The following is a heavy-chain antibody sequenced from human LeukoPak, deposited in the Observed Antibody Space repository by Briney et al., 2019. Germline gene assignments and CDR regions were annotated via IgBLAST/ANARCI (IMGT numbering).Heavy chain of an antibody. J-gene: IGHJ6*02. V-gene: IGHV1-18*01. CDR1: GYTFTSYG. CDR2: ISAYNGNT. D-gene: IGHD6-13*01. Sequence: ASVKVSCKASGYTFTSYGISWVRQAPGQGLEWMGWISAYNGNTNYAQKLQGRVTMTTDTSTSTAYMGLRSLRSDDTAVYYCARVVGGSSSWYYYYYYGMDVWGQGTTVTVSS. CDR3: ARVVGGSSSWYYYYYYGMDV.